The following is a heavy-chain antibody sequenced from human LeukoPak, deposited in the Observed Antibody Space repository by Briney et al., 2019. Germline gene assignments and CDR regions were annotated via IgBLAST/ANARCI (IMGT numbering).Heavy chain of an antibody. Sequence: GGSLRLSCAASGFTFSNYAMSWVRQAPGRGLEWVSTFGGLGDITYYADSVKGRFTISRDNSKNTLCLQMNSLRADDTAVYYCGKDMEVWGQGTTVTVSS. CDR3: GKDMEV. CDR1: GFTFSNYA. V-gene: IGHV3-23*01. CDR2: FGGLGDIT. J-gene: IGHJ6*02.